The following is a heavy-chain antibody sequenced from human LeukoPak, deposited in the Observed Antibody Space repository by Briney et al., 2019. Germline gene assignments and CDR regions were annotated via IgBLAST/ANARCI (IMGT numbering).Heavy chain of an antibody. CDR2: ISAYNGNT. V-gene: IGHV1-18*04. D-gene: IGHD3-10*01. CDR3: ARAPLRFGDLRTHWFGP. CDR1: GYTFTGYY. Sequence: ASVKVSCKASGYTFTGYYMHWVRQAPGQGLEWMGWISAYNGNTNYAQKLQGRVTMTTDTSTSTAYMELRSLRSDDTAVYYCARAPLRFGDLRTHWFGPWGQGTLVTVSS. J-gene: IGHJ5*02.